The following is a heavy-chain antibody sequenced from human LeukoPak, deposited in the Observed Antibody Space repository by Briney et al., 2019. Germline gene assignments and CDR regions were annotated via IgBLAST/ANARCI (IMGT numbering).Heavy chain of an antibody. CDR3: ARISFDSNGYDFQY. V-gene: IGHV1-18*04. CDR2: ISAYNDNA. J-gene: IGHJ4*02. CDR1: GYTFNRYG. D-gene: IGHD3-22*01. Sequence: ASVKVSYKASGYTFNRYGITWVRQAPGQGLEWVGWISAYNDNAKYSEKLQGRVTMATETSTNTAYMELRSLRSDDTAIYYCARISFDSNGYDFQYWGQGTLVTVSP.